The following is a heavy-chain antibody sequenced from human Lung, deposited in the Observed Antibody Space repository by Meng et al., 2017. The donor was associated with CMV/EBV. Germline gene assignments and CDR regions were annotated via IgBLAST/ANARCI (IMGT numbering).Heavy chain of an antibody. D-gene: IGHD3-10*01. CDR2: IKKDGSEK. CDR1: GFTFSSYW. Sequence: GESLKISCAASGFTFSSYWMSWVRQAPGKGLEWVANIKKDGSEKYYVDSVKGRFTISRDNAKNSLYLQMNSLRDEDTAVYYCASARRGAFDIWGQGTMVTGSS. CDR3: ASARRGAFDI. V-gene: IGHV3-7*01. J-gene: IGHJ3*02.